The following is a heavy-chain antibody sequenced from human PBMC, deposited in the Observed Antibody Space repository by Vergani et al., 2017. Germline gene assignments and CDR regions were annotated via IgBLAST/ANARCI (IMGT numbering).Heavy chain of an antibody. J-gene: IGHJ6*03. Sequence: QVSLVESGGGVVQPGRSLTLTCSASGFGFKNFAMHWVREAPGKGLEWVATISKEGTHDYYEPSVRGRFAVSRDNFKNTMYLQMDRLTTDDTAVYYCARGRETTPRYFYMHVWGKATTVTVPS. CDR3: ARGRETTPRYFYMHV. CDR2: ISKEGTHD. CDR1: GFGFKNFA. D-gene: IGHD4-11*01. V-gene: IGHV3-30*03.